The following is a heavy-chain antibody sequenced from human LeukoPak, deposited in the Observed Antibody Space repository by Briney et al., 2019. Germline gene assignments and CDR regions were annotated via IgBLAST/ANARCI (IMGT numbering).Heavy chain of an antibody. CDR1: GFTFSSYA. Sequence: GGSLRLSCAASGFTFSSYAMSWVRQAPGKGLEWVSAISCSGGSTYYADSVKGRFTISRDNSKNTLYLQMNSLRAEDTAVYYCAKDESYGDCVGYFDYWGQGTLVTVSS. CDR3: AKDESYGDCVGYFDY. J-gene: IGHJ4*02. V-gene: IGHV3-23*01. D-gene: IGHD4-17*01. CDR2: ISCSGGST.